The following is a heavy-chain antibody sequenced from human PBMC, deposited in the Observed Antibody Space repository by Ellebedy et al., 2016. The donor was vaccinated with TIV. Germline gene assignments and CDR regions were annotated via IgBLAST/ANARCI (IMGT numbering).Heavy chain of an antibody. J-gene: IGHJ6*02. CDR1: GGSFSGYY. CDR3: NLYSSSWFLGDYYYGMDV. V-gene: IGHV4-34*03. D-gene: IGHD6-13*01. Sequence: SETLSLTXAVYGGSFSGYYWSWIRQPPGKGLEWIGEINHSGSTNYNPSLKSRVTMSVDTSKNQFSLKLSSVTAADTAVYYCNLYSSSWFLGDYYYGMDVWGQGTTVTVSS. CDR2: INHSGST.